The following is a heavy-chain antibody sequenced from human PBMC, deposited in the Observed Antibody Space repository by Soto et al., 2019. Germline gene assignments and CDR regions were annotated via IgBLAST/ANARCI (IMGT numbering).Heavy chain of an antibody. J-gene: IGHJ5*02. CDR1: GFTFSSYW. Sequence: GGSLRLSCAASGFTFSSYWMHWVRQAPGKGLVWVSRINSDGSSTSYADSVKGRFTISRDNAKNTLYLQMNSLRAEDTAVYYCARGSDYDFWSGYPPQYNWFDPWGQGTLVTVSS. V-gene: IGHV3-74*01. CDR3: ARGSDYDFWSGYPPQYNWFDP. D-gene: IGHD3-3*01. CDR2: INSDGSST.